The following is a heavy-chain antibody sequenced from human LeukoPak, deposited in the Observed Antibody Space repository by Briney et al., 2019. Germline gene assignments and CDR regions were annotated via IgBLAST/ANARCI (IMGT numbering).Heavy chain of an antibody. Sequence: SETPCLTPTVPVGSISISSSYCGCVRQPPGRGRGWLGCIYYRGNTSHNPSLKSRPTISVNTSKHHFSLRLSSVTAADTAVNFCGRSIVGVPATMEGLWFDPWGQGTLVTV. J-gene: IGHJ5*02. V-gene: IGHV4-39*01. CDR1: VGSISISSSY. CDR2: IYYRGNT. CDR3: GRSIVGVPATMEGLWFDP. D-gene: IGHD2-2*01.